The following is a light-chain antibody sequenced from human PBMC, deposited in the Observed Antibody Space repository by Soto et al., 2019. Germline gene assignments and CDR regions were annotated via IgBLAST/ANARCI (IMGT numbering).Light chain of an antibody. CDR3: QHYNNWPRT. Sequence: EIVMTQSPATLSVSPGERATLSCRASQSVSSNLAWYQQKPGQAPRLLLYGASTRATGIPARFSGSWSGTEFTLTISSLQSEDFAVYYCQHYNNWPRTFGQGTKVEIK. CDR1: QSVSSN. V-gene: IGKV3-15*01. CDR2: GAS. J-gene: IGKJ1*01.